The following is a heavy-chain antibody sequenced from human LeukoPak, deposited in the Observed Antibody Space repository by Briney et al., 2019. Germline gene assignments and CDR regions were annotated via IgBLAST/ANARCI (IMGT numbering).Heavy chain of an antibody. Sequence: GGSLRLSCAASGFSFGRYSMDWVRQAPGKGLAWIAYISDDGRTKYYADSVKGRFTISRDNDNDSVFLEMNSQRNEDTAVYYCSRERFYGMDVWGQGTTVSVTS. CDR3: SRERFYGMDV. CDR1: GFSFGRYS. CDR2: ISDDGRTK. D-gene: IGHD3-16*01. J-gene: IGHJ6*02. V-gene: IGHV3-48*02.